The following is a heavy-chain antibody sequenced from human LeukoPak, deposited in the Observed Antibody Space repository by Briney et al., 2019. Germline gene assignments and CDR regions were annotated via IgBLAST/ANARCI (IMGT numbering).Heavy chain of an antibody. CDR2: IYSGGST. CDR1: GFTVSSNY. J-gene: IGHJ5*02. D-gene: IGHD6-13*01. Sequence: GGSLRLSCAASGFTVSSNYMSWVRQAPGRGLEWVSVIYSGGSTYYADSVKGRFTISRDNSKNTLYLQMNSLRAEDTAVYYCAKGGISSSWYVEWFDPWGQGTLVTVSS. V-gene: IGHV3-53*01. CDR3: AKGGISSSWYVEWFDP.